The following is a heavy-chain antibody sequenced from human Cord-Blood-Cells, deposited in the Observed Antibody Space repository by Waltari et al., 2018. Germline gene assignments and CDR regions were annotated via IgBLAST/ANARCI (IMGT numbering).Heavy chain of an antibody. V-gene: IGHV3-23*04. CDR2: IRGSGGNT. CDR1: GFTFSSHA. D-gene: IGHD6-6*01. J-gene: IGHJ4*02. Sequence: EVQLVESGGGLVQPGGSLRLSCAASGFTFSSHAMSWVRPAPGKGLEWVSAIRGSGGNTYYADSVKGRFTISRDNSKNTLYLQMNSLRAEDTAVYYCAKDYRRIAARLDYWGQGTLVTVSS. CDR3: AKDYRRIAARLDY.